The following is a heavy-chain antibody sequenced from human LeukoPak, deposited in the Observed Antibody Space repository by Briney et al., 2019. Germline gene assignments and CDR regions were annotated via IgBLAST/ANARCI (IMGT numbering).Heavy chain of an antibody. CDR2: IIPIFGTA. D-gene: IGHD5-18*01. J-gene: IGHJ1*01. V-gene: IGHV1-69*01. Sequence: SVKVSCKASGGTFSSYAISWVRQAPGQGLEWMGGIIPIFGTANYAQKFQGRVTITADESTSTAYMELSSLRSEDTAVYYCARTSRYSYGSLYFQHWGQGTLVTVSS. CDR3: ARTSRYSYGSLYFQH. CDR1: GGTFSSYA.